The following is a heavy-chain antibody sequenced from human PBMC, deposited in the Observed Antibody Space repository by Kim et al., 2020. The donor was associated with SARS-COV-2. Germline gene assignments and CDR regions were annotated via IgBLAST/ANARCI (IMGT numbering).Heavy chain of an antibody. V-gene: IGHV3-30*18. Sequence: GGSLRLSCAASGFTFSGYGMHWVRQAPGKGLEWVAVISYDGSNKYYADPVKGRFTISRDNSKNTLYLQMNSLRAENTAVYYCAKGYDFWTRNQYGMDVWGPGTTVTASS. CDR3: AKGYDFWTRNQYGMDV. D-gene: IGHD3-3*01. CDR1: GFTFSGYG. CDR2: ISYDGSNK. J-gene: IGHJ6*02.